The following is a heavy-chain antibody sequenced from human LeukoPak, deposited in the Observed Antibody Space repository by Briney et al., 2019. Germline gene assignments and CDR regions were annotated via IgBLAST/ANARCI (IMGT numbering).Heavy chain of an antibody. CDR3: ARGRLGWVVVANPFDY. J-gene: IGHJ4*02. Sequence: PSETLSLTCAVYGGSFSGYYWSWIRQPPGKGLEWIGEINHSGSTNYNPSLKGRVTISVDTSKNQFSLKLSSVTAADTAVYYCARGRLGWVVVANPFDYWGQGTLVTVSS. D-gene: IGHD2-15*01. CDR1: GGSFSGYY. CDR2: INHSGST. V-gene: IGHV4-34*01.